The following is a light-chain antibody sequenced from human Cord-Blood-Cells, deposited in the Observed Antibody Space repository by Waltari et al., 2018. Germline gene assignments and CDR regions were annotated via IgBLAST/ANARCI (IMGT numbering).Light chain of an antibody. CDR2: AAS. J-gene: IGKJ5*01. CDR3: HQYNNWPPIT. V-gene: IGKV3-15*01. CDR1: QSVSSN. Sequence: EIVMTQSPATLSVSPGERATLSCSASQSVSSNLAWYQQKPAQAPRPLIYAASSRATGSPARFIGSGAGTEFILTISSLQSDDFAVYYCHQYNNWPPITFGQGTRLEIK.